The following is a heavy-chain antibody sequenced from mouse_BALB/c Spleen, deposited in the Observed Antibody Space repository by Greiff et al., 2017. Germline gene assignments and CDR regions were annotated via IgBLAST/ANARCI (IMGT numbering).Heavy chain of an antibody. Sequence: VQGVESGPGLVQPSQSLSITCTVSGFSLTSYGVHWVRQSPGKGLEWLGVIWSGGSTDYNAAFISRLSISKDNSKSQVFFKMNSLQADDTAIYYCARNEYYYGSSYAMDYWGQGTSVTVSS. V-gene: IGHV2-4-1*01. J-gene: IGHJ4*01. CDR2: IWSGGST. CDR1: GFSLTSYG. CDR3: ARNEYYYGSSYAMDY. D-gene: IGHD1-1*01.